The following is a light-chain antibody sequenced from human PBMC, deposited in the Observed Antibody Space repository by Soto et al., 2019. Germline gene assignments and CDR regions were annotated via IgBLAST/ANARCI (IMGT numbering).Light chain of an antibody. CDR1: GSDVGGYNY. CDR3: SSFTSNYFYV. J-gene: IGLJ1*01. CDR2: GVS. V-gene: IGLV2-14*01. Sequence: QSALTQPASVSGSPGQSIAISCTGSGSDVGGYNYVSWYQQHPGKAPKLIIYGVSHRPSGVSTRFSASRSAYTASLTISGLQAEDEADYYCSSFTSNYFYVFGTGTKVNVL.